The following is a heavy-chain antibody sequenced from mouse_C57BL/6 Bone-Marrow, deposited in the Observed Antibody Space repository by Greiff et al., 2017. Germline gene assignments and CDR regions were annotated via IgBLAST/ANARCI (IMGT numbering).Heavy chain of an antibody. J-gene: IGHJ2*01. V-gene: IGHV1-19*01. CDR2: INPYNGGT. CDR1: GYTFTDYY. Sequence: EVQLQQSGPVLVKPGASVKMSCKASGYTFTDYYMNWVKQSHGKSLEWIGVINPYNGGTSYNQKFKGKATLTVDKSSSTAYMELNSLTSEDSAVYYCARRGYGSTRVYRGQGTTLTVSS. CDR3: ARRGYGSTRVY. D-gene: IGHD1-1*01.